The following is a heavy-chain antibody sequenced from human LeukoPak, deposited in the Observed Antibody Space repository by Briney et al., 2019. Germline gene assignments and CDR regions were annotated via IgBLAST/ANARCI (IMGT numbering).Heavy chain of an antibody. CDR1: GYTFSSFS. CDR2: ISVRSNYI. CDR3: VRLRRNSDTSGYYYYYDF. Sequence: GGSLRLSCAASGYTFSSFSISWVRQAPGKGLEWVSSISVRSNYIYYADSVRGRFTISRDDARDSLYLQMNSLRAEDTAVYYCVRLRRNSDTSGYYYYYDFWGQGTLVTVSS. J-gene: IGHJ4*02. V-gene: IGHV3-21*01. D-gene: IGHD3-22*01.